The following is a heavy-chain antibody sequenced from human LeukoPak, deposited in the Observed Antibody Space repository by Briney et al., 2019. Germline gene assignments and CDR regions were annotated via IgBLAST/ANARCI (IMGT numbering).Heavy chain of an antibody. Sequence: GGSLRLSCAASGFTFSSYWMHWVRQAPGKGLVWVSRINSDGSSTSYADSVKGRFTISRDNAKNTLYLQMNSLRADDTALYYCARGNDYGDYGGETAFDVWGQGTMVTVSS. CDR1: GFTFSSYW. CDR2: INSDGSST. D-gene: IGHD4-17*01. J-gene: IGHJ3*01. V-gene: IGHV3-74*01. CDR3: ARGNDYGDYGGETAFDV.